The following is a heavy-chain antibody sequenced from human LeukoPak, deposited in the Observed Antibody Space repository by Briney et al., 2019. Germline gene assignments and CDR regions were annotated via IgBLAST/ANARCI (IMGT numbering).Heavy chain of an antibody. Sequence: ASVKVSCKASGYTFTNYDINWVRQATGQGLEWMGWMNPNSGDTGYAEKFQGRVTMTRDTSTSTAYMELTSPTSDDTAIFYCARTGMGGNVWIDSWGQGTLVTVSS. V-gene: IGHV1-8*01. D-gene: IGHD1-26*01. CDR3: ARTGMGGNVWIDS. CDR2: MNPNSGDT. CDR1: GYTFTNYD. J-gene: IGHJ5*01.